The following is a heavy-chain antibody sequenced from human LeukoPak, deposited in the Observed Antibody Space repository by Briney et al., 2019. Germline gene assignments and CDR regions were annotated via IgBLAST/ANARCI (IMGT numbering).Heavy chain of an antibody. J-gene: IGHJ5*02. CDR1: GGSFSGYY. CDR2: INHSGST. CDR3: ARGPHGENWFDP. D-gene: IGHD7-27*01. Sequence: PSETLSLTCAVYGGSFSGYYWSWIRQPPGKGLEWIGEINHSGSTNYNPSLKSRVTISVDTSKNQSSLKLSSVTAADTAVYYCARGPHGENWFDPWGQGTLVTVSS. V-gene: IGHV4-34*01.